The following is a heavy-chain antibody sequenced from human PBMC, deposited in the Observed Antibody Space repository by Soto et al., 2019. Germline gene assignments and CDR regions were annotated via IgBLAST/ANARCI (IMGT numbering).Heavy chain of an antibody. D-gene: IGHD2-2*01. CDR1: GYTFTSYG. J-gene: IGHJ5*02. Sequence: GASVKVSCKASGYTFTSYGISWVRQAPGQGLEWMGWISAYNGNTNYAQKLQGRVAMTTDTSTSTAYMELRSLRSEDTAVYYCARGVVVVPAARPRTNWFDPWGQGTLVTVSS. CDR3: ARGVVVVPAARPRTNWFDP. CDR2: ISAYNGNT. V-gene: IGHV1-18*01.